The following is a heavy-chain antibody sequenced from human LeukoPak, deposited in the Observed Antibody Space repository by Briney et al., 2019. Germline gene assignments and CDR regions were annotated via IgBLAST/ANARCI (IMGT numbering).Heavy chain of an antibody. J-gene: IGHJ3*02. CDR3: ARAVAGTRNAFDI. Sequence: GGSLRLSCAASGFTFSSYWMHWVRQGPGKGLVWVSRINSDDGSTNYADSVKGRFTISRDNAKNTLYVQMNSLRAEDTAVYYCARAVAGTRNAFDIWGQGTMVTVSS. CDR2: INSDDGST. CDR1: GFTFSSYW. D-gene: IGHD6-19*01. V-gene: IGHV3-74*01.